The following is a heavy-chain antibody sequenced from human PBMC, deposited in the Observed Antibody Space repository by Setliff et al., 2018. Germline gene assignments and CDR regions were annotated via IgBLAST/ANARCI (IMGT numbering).Heavy chain of an antibody. D-gene: IGHD3-3*01. V-gene: IGHV1-69*13. J-gene: IGHJ3*02. Sequence: ASVKVSCKASGGTFSSYDISWVRQAPGQGLEWMGRIIPIFGTANYAQKFQGRVTITADESTSAAYMELSRLRSEDTAVYYCAISTIFGVVSPTPDAFDIWGQGTMVTVSS. CDR1: GGTFSSYD. CDR3: AISTIFGVVSPTPDAFDI. CDR2: IIPIFGTA.